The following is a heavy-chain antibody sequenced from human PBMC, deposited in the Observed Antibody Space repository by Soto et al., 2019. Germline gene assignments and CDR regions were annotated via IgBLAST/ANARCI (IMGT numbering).Heavy chain of an antibody. CDR2: INPSGGST. V-gene: IGHV1-46*01. CDR1: GYTFTSYY. Sequence: ASVNVSCKASGYTFTSYYMHWVRQAPGQGLEWMGIINPSGGSTSYAQKFQGRVTMTRDTSTSTVYMELSSLRSEDTAVYYCARAGIEDYGMDVWGQGTTVTVSS. J-gene: IGHJ6*02. CDR3: ARAGIEDYGMDV.